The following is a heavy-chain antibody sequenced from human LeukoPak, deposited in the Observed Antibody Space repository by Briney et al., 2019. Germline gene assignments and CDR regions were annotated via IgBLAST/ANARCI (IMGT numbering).Heavy chain of an antibody. J-gene: IGHJ4*02. D-gene: IGHD1-1*01. V-gene: IGHV3-7*01. CDR2: IKQDGSEK. Sequence: GGSLRLSCAASGFTFSSYWMSWVRQAPGKGLEWVANIKQDGSEKYYVDSVKGRFAISRDNAKDSLYLQMNSLRAEDTAVYYCARALTTLTYEGYWGQGTLVTVSS. CDR1: GFTFSSYW. CDR3: ARALTTLTYEGY.